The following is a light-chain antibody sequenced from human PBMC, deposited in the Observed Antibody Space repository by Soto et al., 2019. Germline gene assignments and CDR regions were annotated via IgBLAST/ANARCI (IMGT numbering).Light chain of an antibody. V-gene: IGLV2-8*01. Sequence: LTQPPSASGSPGQSVTISCTGTSSDVGFFNYVSWYQHHPGKVPRFLIYEVDKRPSGVPDRFSGSKSGNTAYLTISGLQVEDEADYFCSSFVDGSSYVFGTGTKVTVL. CDR1: SSDVGFFNY. CDR2: EVD. CDR3: SSFVDGSSYV. J-gene: IGLJ1*01.